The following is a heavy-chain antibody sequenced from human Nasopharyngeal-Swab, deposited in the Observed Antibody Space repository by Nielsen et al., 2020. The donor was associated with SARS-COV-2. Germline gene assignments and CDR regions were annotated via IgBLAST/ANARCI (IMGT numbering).Heavy chain of an antibody. J-gene: IGHJ6*02. CDR3: AKASHTLWFGELATKGGYYYYGMDV. D-gene: IGHD3-10*01. CDR1: GFTFSSYW. V-gene: IGHV3-7*01. CDR2: IKQDGSEK. Sequence: GGSLRLSCAASGFTFSSYWMSWVRQAPGKGLEWVANIKQDGSEKYYVDSVKGRFTISRDNAKNTLYLQMNSLRAEDTAVYYCAKASHTLWFGELATKGGYYYYGMDVWGQGTTVTVSS.